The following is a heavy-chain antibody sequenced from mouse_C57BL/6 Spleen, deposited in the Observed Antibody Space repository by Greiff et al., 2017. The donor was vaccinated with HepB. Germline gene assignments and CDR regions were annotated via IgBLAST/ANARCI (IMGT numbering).Heavy chain of an antibody. Sequence: QVHVKQSGAELVRPGASVKLSCKASGYTFTDYYINWVKQRPGQGLEWIARIYPGSGNTYYNEKFKGKATLTAEKSSSTAYMQLSSLTSEDSAVYFCARSNYGSSFFAYWGQGTLVTVSA. V-gene: IGHV1-76*01. D-gene: IGHD1-1*01. J-gene: IGHJ3*01. CDR2: IYPGSGNT. CDR3: ARSNYGSSFFAY. CDR1: GYTFTDYY.